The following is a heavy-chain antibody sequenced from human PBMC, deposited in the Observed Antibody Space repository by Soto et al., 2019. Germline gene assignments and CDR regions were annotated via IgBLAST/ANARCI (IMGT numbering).Heavy chain of an antibody. CDR2: FDPEDGET. CDR3: ATDGSAVTAFDY. J-gene: IGHJ4*02. V-gene: IGHV1-24*01. CDR1: GYTLTELS. Sequence: WASVKVSCKVSGYTLTELSMHWVRQAPGKGLEWMGGFDPEDGETIYAQKFQGRVTMTEDTSTDTAYMELSSLRSEDTAVYYCATDGSAVTAFDYWGQGTLVTVSS. D-gene: IGHD2-21*02.